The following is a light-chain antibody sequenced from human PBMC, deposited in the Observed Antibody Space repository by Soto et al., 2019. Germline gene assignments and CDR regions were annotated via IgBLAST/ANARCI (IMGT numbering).Light chain of an antibody. V-gene: IGLV2-14*01. CDR1: ISDVGGYDY. CDR3: SSYTPSSTYV. J-gene: IGLJ1*01. Sequence: QSALTQPASVSGSPGQSITISCTGTISDVGGYDYVSWYQQHPGKAPKLMIYDVSNRPSGVSNRFSGSKSGNTASLTISGLQADDEADYYCSSYTPSSTYVFGTGTKLTVL. CDR2: DVS.